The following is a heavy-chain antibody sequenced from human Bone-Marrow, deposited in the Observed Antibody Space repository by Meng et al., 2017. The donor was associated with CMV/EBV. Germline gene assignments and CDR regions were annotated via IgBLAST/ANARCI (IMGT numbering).Heavy chain of an antibody. J-gene: IGHJ4*02. D-gene: IGHD3-10*01. V-gene: IGHV3-23*01. CDR2: ISGSGGST. CDR3: AKDLRRPLWFGFTQTE. CDR1: GFTFSSYA. Sequence: SGFTFSSYARRWVRQAPGKGLEWVSAISGSGGSTYYADSVKGRFTISRDNSKNTLYLQMNSLRAEDTAVYYCAKDLRRPLWFGFTQTEGGQGTLVTVSS.